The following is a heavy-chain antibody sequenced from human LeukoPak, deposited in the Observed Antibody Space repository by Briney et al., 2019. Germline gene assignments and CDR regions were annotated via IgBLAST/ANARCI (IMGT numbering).Heavy chain of an antibody. J-gene: IGHJ4*02. CDR1: GFTFTSYA. Sequence: TGGSLRLSCAASGFTFTSYAMSWVRQAPGKGLEWVSAITGSGGTTYYADFVKGGFTISRDNSKNTLYLQMNGLRVEDTAVYYCAKMQGYFDYWGQGTLVTVSS. CDR3: AKMQGYFDY. V-gene: IGHV3-23*01. CDR2: ITGSGGTT.